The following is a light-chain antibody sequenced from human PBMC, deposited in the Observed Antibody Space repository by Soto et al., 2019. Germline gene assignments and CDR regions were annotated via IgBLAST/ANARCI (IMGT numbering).Light chain of an antibody. CDR3: QQYGSSPPT. CDR1: QSVGSS. Sequence: EIVLTQSPATLSLSPGERATLSCRASQSVGSSLAWYQQKLGQAPRLLIYDASNRAAGIPARFSGSGSGTDFTLTIANLEPEDFALYYCQQYGSSPPTFGQGTKVDIK. CDR2: DAS. J-gene: IGKJ1*01. V-gene: IGKV3-11*01.